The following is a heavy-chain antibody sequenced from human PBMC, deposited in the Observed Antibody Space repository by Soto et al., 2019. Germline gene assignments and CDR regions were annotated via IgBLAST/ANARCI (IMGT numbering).Heavy chain of an antibody. Sequence: QVQLVQSGAEVKKPGASVKVSCKASGYTFTSYGITWVRQAPGQGLEWMGWISAYNGYTKYAQKLQGRVTMTTDTSTSTAYMELRSLRSDDTAVYYCAGAPLPRGLDWFDPWGQGTLVTVSS. CDR2: ISAYNGYT. CDR1: GYTFTSYG. D-gene: IGHD3-10*01. J-gene: IGHJ5*02. CDR3: AGAPLPRGLDWFDP. V-gene: IGHV1-18*01.